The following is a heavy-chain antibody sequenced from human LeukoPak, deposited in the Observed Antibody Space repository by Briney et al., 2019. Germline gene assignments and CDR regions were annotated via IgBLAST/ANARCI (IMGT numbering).Heavy chain of an antibody. CDR2: IYPGDSDT. Sequence: GESLKISCKGSGYSFTSYWFGWARQMPGKGLEWMGIIYPGDSDTRYSPSFQGQVTISGDKSISTAYLQWSSLTASDTAMYYCASSPAVGGDVGAFDIWGQGTMVTVSS. V-gene: IGHV5-51*01. D-gene: IGHD6-19*01. J-gene: IGHJ3*02. CDR1: GYSFTSYW. CDR3: ASSPAVGGDVGAFDI.